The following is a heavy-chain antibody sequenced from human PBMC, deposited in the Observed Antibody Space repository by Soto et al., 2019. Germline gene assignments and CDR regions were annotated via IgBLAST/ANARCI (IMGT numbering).Heavy chain of an antibody. V-gene: IGHV3-30*03. CDR1: GFTFSSYG. CDR2: ISYDGSNK. D-gene: IGHD2-8*02. J-gene: IGHJ6*02. CDR3: ARTGGVYYYYYGMDV. Sequence: GGSLRLSCAASGFTFSSYGMHWVRHAPGKGLEWVAVISYDGSNKYYADSVKGRFTISRDNSKNTLYLQMNSLRAEDTAVYYCARTGGVYYYYYGMDVWGQGTTVTVSS.